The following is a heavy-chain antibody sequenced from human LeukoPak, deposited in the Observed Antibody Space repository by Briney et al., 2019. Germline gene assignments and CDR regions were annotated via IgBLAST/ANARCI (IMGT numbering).Heavy chain of an antibody. CDR1: GYTFTCYY. J-gene: IGHJ4*02. D-gene: IGHD5-24*01. CDR2: INPNSGGT. CDR3: ARWRRDGYNLFDY. V-gene: IGHV1-2*02. Sequence: AXVKVSCKASGYTFTCYYMHWVRQAPGQGLEWMGWINPNSGGTNYAQKFQGRVTMTRDTSISPAYMELSRLRFDDTAVYYCARWRRDGYNLFDYWGQGTLVTVSS.